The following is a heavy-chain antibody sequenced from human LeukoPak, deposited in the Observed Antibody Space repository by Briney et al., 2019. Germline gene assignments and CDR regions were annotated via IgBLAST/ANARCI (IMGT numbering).Heavy chain of an antibody. V-gene: IGHV3-33*01. CDR1: GFSFSNYG. CDR2: TWHDGSKN. CDR3: AREVSHRCRGDCCPDN. Sequence: GGSLRLSCAASGFSFSNYGMHWVRQAPGKGLEGVAVTWHDGSKNYYTDSVKGRFIISRDNSKNTLYLQMNSLRAEDTAVYYCAREVSHRCRGDCCPDNWGQGTLVTVSS. J-gene: IGHJ1*01. D-gene: IGHD2-21*02.